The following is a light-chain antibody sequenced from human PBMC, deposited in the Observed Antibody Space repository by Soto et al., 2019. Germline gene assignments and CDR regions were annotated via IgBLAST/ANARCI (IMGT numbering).Light chain of an antibody. CDR2: GAS. CDR1: QSVSSN. Sequence: EIVMTQSPATLSVSPGERATLSCRASQSVSSNLAWYQQKPGQAPRLLIYGASTRATGIPARFSGSGSGTEFTLTISSLQSEDFAGYYCQQDINWPRVTFGQGTRLES. V-gene: IGKV3-15*01. J-gene: IGKJ5*01. CDR3: QQDINWPRVT.